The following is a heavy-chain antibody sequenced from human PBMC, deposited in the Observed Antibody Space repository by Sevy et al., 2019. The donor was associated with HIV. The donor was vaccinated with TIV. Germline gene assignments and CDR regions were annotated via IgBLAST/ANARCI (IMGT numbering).Heavy chain of an antibody. Sequence: GGSLRLSCAASGFTFSSYWMSWVRQAPGKGLEWLGFIRNKAFCGTAEYAASVKGRFTISRDYSKSIAYLEMNRLEIEDTAVYYCSTRNAYDKSGWGQGTLVTVSS. CDR3: STRNAYDKSG. D-gene: IGHD3-22*01. V-gene: IGHV3-49*04. CDR2: IRNKAFCGTA. CDR1: GFTFSSYW. J-gene: IGHJ4*02.